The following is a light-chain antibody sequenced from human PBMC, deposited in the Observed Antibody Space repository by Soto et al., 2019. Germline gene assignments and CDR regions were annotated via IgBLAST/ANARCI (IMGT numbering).Light chain of an antibody. Sequence: EIVLTQSPATLSLSPGERATLSCRASQSVSSYLAWYQQKPGQAPRLLIYGASTRATGIPARFSGSGSGTDFTLTISRLEPEDFAVYYCQQYGRSPLTFGGGTKVDIK. CDR3: QQYGRSPLT. J-gene: IGKJ4*01. V-gene: IGKV3-20*01. CDR2: GAS. CDR1: QSVSSY.